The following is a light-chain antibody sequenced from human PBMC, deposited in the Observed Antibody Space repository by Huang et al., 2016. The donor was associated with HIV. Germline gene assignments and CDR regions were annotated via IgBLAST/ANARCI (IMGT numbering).Light chain of an antibody. CDR3: HQYYDWPPGT. CDR2: GAS. Sequence: EIVMTQSPAILSVSPGERATLSCRASQGVNSALAWYQHRPGQAPRLLIYGASTWATGIPGRFSGSGSGTEFTLTISSLQSEDFAVYYCHQYYDWPPGTFGQGTKLDIK. V-gene: IGKV3-15*01. CDR1: QGVNSA. J-gene: IGKJ2*01.